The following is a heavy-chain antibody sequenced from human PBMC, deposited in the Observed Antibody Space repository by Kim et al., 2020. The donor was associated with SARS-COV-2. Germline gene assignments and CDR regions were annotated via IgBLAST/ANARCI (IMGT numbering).Heavy chain of an antibody. CDR1: GYSFTSYW. CDR2: IYPGDSDT. CDR3: ARPSYDILTGFDY. J-gene: IGHJ4*02. D-gene: IGHD3-9*01. V-gene: IGHV5-51*01. Sequence: GESLKISRKGSGYSFTSYWIGWVRQMPGKGLEWMGIIYPGDSDTRYSPSFQGQVTISADKSISTAYLQWSSLKASDTAMYYCARPSYDILTGFDYWGQGTLVTVSS.